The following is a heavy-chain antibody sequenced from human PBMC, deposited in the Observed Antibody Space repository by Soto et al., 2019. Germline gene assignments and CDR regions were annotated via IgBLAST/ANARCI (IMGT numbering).Heavy chain of an antibody. Sequence: SGPTLVNPTQTLTLTCTFSGSSLSTSGMCVSWIRQPPGKALEWLARVDWDDDKYYSTSLKTRLTISKDTSKNQVVLTMTNMDPVDTATYYCARTSNIAAAGPWFDYWGQGTLVTVSS. D-gene: IGHD6-13*01. CDR2: VDWDDDK. CDR1: GSSLSTSGMC. CDR3: ARTSNIAAAGPWFDY. V-gene: IGHV2-70*11. J-gene: IGHJ4*02.